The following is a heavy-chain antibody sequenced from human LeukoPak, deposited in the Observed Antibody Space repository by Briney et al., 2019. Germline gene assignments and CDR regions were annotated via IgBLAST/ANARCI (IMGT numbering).Heavy chain of an antibody. D-gene: IGHD3-16*01. CDR3: TTGTYRVGYGAFDI. Sequence: GGSLRLSCAASGFTFTNARMTWVRQAPGKGLEWVGRIKSKADGGTTDYAAPVKGRFTISRDDSKNTLYLQMNSLKTEDTAVYFCTTGTYRVGYGAFDIWGQGTMVTVSS. V-gene: IGHV3-15*01. CDR2: IKSKADGGTT. CDR1: GFTFTNAR. J-gene: IGHJ3*02.